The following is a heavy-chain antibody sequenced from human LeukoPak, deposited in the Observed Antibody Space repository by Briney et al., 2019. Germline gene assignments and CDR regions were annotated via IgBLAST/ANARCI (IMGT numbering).Heavy chain of an antibody. Sequence: SETLSLTCSVSGGSISSSSHSWGWIRQSPGKGLEWIGSIYYSGSTFYDPSLKSRVTISVDRSKNQFSLKLSSVTAADTAMYYCVKSGGYGLIDYWGQGTLVTVSS. J-gene: IGHJ4*02. CDR2: IYYSGST. V-gene: IGHV4-39*01. CDR1: GGSISSSSHS. D-gene: IGHD6-19*01. CDR3: VKSGGYGLIDY.